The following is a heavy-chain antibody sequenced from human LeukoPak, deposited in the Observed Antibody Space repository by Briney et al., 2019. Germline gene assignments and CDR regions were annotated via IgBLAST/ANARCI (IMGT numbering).Heavy chain of an antibody. Sequence: SETLSLTCAVYGGSFSGYYWSWIRQPPGKGLEWIGEINHSGSTNYNPSLKSRVTISVDTSKNQFSLKLSSVTAADAAVYYCAGTASRITIFGVVIIPRPFRYWGQGTLVTVSS. CDR3: AGTASRITIFGVVIIPRPFRY. CDR1: GGSFSGYY. J-gene: IGHJ4*02. CDR2: INHSGST. V-gene: IGHV4-34*01. D-gene: IGHD3-3*01.